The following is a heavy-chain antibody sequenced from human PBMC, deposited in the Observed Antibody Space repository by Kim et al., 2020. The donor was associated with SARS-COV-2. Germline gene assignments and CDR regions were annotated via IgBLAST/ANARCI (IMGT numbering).Heavy chain of an antibody. CDR2: INHSGST. V-gene: IGHV4-34*01. J-gene: IGHJ4*02. Sequence: SETLSLTCAVYGGSFSGYYWSWIRQPPGKGLEWIGEINHSGSTNYNPSLKSRVTISVDTSKNQFSLKLSSVTAADTAVYYCARFRAAGFLHYFDYWGQGTLVTVSS. CDR3: ARFRAAGFLHYFDY. D-gene: IGHD6-13*01. CDR1: GGSFSGYY.